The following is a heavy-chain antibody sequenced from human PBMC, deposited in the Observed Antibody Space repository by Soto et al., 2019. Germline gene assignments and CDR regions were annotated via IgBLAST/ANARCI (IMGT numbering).Heavy chain of an antibody. D-gene: IGHD1-1*01. CDR2: IYYSGST. CDR3: AREGTASFAY. V-gene: IGHV4-59*01. Sequence: LSLTCTVSGGSISSYYWSWIRQPPGKGLEWIGYIYYSGSTNYNPSLKSRVTISVDTSKNQFSLKLSSVTAADTAVYYCAREGTASFAYWGQGTLVTVSS. CDR1: GGSISSYY. J-gene: IGHJ4*02.